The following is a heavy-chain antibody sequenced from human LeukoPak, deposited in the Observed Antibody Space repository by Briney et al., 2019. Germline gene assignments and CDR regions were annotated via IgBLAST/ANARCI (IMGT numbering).Heavy chain of an antibody. CDR3: ARSGYSSSWYFSY. V-gene: IGHV5-51*01. CDR1: GYSFTSYW. CDR2: IYPGDSDT. Sequence: GESLQISCEGSGYSFTSYWIGWVRQVPGKGLEWMGIIYPGDSDTRYSPSFQGQVTISADKSISTAYLQWSSLKASDTAMYYCARSGYSSSWYFSYWGQGTLVTVSS. D-gene: IGHD6-13*01. J-gene: IGHJ4*02.